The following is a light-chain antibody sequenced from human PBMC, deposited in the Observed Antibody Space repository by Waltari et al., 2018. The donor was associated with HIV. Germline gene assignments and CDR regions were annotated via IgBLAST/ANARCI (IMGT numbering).Light chain of an antibody. J-gene: IGLJ3*02. CDR3: QTWGTGIWV. CDR1: SGHSNYA. Sequence: QLVVTQSPSVSASLGASVKLTCTLSSGHSNYAIAWHQQQPEKGPLYLMKINSDGSHDKGDGIPDRFSGSSSGAERYLSISSLQSEDEADYYCQTWGTGIWVFGGGTKLTVL. V-gene: IGLV4-69*01. CDR2: INSDGSH.